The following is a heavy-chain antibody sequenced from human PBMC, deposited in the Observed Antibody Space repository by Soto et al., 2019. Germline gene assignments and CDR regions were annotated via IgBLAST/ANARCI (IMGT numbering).Heavy chain of an antibody. CDR2: ISYDGSNK. CDR1: GFTFSSYA. D-gene: IGHD6-19*01. J-gene: IGHJ4*02. V-gene: IGHV3-30-3*01. CDR3: ARDPVLAFVAAYYFDY. Sequence: QVQLVESGGGVVQPGRSLRLSCAASGFTFSSYAMHWVRQAPGKGLEWVAVISYDGSNKYYADSLNGRFTISRDNSKNTLDLLMNRLSAEATSVYYCARDPVLAFVAAYYFDYWGQGTLVTVSS.